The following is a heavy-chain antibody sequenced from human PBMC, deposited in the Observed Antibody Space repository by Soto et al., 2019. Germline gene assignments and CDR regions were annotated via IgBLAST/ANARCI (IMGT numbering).Heavy chain of an antibody. D-gene: IGHD5-18*01. Sequence: PGESLKISCKGSGYSFTSYWIGWVRQMPGKGLEWMGIIYPGDSDTGYSPSFQGQVTISADKSISTAYLQWSSLKASDTAMYYCARLVVDTAMVTIDYYYGMDVWGQGTTVTVSS. V-gene: IGHV5-51*01. CDR2: IYPGDSDT. CDR3: ARLVVDTAMVTIDYYYGMDV. CDR1: GYSFTSYW. J-gene: IGHJ6*02.